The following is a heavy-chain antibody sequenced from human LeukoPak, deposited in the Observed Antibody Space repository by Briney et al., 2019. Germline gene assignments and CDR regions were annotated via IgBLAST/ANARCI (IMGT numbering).Heavy chain of an antibody. CDR3: ARGGKWLYYFDY. D-gene: IGHD6-19*01. J-gene: IGHJ4*02. Sequence: PSETLSLTCTVSGGSISSYYWGWIRQPPGKGLEWIGSIDHSGSTYYNPSLKSRVTISVDTSKNQFSLKLTSVTAADTAVYYCARGGKWLYYFDYGGQGTLVTVSS. V-gene: IGHV4-38-2*02. CDR1: GGSISSYY. CDR2: IDHSGST.